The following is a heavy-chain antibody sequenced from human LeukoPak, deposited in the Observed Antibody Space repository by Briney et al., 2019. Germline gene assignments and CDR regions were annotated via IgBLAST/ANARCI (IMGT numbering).Heavy chain of an antibody. V-gene: IGHV4-38-2*02. CDR3: ARSQWFGPYNWFDP. CDR1: GYSISSGYY. D-gene: IGHD3-10*01. J-gene: IGHJ5*02. CDR2: IYHSGST. Sequence: PSETLSLTCTVSGYSISSGYYWGWIRQPPGKGLEWIGSIYHSGSTYYSPSLKSRVTMSVDTSKNQFSLKLGSVTAADTAVYYCARSQWFGPYNWFDPRGQGTLVTVSS.